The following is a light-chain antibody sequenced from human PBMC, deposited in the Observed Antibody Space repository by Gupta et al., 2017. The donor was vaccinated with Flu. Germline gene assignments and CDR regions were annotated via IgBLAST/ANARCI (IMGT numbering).Light chain of an antibody. CDR2: DDN. CDR1: GSNY. Sequence: GSNYVAWYQQLPGTAPKLLIYDDNKRPSGIAERFSCSRSGTTATLGISGLQTGDEATYYCGTWDRSLNAAVFGGGTEVTVL. CDR3: GTWDRSLNAAV. J-gene: IGLJ2*01. V-gene: IGLV1-51*01.